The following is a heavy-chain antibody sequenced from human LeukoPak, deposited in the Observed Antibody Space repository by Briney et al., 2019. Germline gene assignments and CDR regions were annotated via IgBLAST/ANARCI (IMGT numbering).Heavy chain of an antibody. Sequence: ASVKVSCKASGYTFTSYGISWVRQAPGQGLEWMGWISAYNGNTNYAQKLQGRVTMTTDTSTSTAYMELRSLRSDDTSVYYCARVLSTIFGVVIDHAFDIWGQGTMVTVSS. V-gene: IGHV1-18*01. J-gene: IGHJ3*02. D-gene: IGHD3-3*01. CDR2: ISAYNGNT. CDR1: GYTFTSYG. CDR3: ARVLSTIFGVVIDHAFDI.